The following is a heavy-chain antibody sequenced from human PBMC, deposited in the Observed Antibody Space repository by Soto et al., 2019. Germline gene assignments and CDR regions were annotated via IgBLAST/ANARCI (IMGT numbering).Heavy chain of an antibody. V-gene: IGHV4-4*02. CDR2: IHHGGNI. D-gene: IGHD2-2*01. J-gene: IGHJ5*02. CDR1: GDSIISTNW. CDR3: ARVCQYCSRTNCYRDP. Sequence: SETLSLTCAVSGDSIISTNWWHLFRQSPDKGLEWIGEIHHGGNINYNPSLKSRVTISMDKSKNQFSLKLNSVTAADTAVYYCARVCQYCSRTNCYRDPWGQGTLVTVSS.